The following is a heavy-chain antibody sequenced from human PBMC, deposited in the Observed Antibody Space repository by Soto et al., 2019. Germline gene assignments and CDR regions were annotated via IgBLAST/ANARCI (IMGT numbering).Heavy chain of an antibody. CDR2: IKQDGSEK. D-gene: IGHD4-4*01. CDR1: GFTFSSYW. CDR3: AKPPPNYSNYYYYMDV. Sequence: GGSLRLSCAASGFTFSSYWMSWVRQAPGKGLEWVANIKQDGSEKYYVDSVKGRFTISRDNAKNSLYLQMNSLRAEDTAVYYCAKPPPNYSNYYYYMDVWGKGTTVTVSS. V-gene: IGHV3-7*01. J-gene: IGHJ6*03.